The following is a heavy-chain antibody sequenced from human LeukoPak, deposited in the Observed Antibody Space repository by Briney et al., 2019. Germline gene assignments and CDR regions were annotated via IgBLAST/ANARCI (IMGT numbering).Heavy chain of an antibody. CDR1: GGSFSGYY. D-gene: IGHD3-22*01. CDR2: MNPSGST. V-gene: IGHV4-34*01. J-gene: IGHJ6*03. Sequence: SETLSLTCAVYGGSFSGYYWTWIRQTPEKGLEWIGEMNPSGSTSYNPSLKSRVTISVDTSKNQFSLKLSSVTAADTAVYYCARGRQDVSMIVVVMTAVSYYLDVWGKGTTVSVS. CDR3: ARGRQDVSMIVVVMTAVSYYLDV.